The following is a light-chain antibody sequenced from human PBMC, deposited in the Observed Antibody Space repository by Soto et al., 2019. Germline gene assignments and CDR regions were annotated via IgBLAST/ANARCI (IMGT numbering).Light chain of an antibody. CDR1: NSDVGGYNY. V-gene: IGLV2-14*01. J-gene: IGLJ3*02. CDR2: EVN. CDR3: SSYASSNTWV. Sequence: QSALAQPASVSGSPGQSITISCTGTNSDVGGYNYVSWCQQHPGKAPKLVIYEVNNRPSGVSNRFSGSKSGNTASLTISGLQAEDEADYYCSSYASSNTWVFGGGTKLTVL.